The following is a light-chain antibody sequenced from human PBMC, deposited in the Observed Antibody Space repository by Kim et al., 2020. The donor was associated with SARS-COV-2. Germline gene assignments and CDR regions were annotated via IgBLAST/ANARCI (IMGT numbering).Light chain of an antibody. CDR3: QQYDIHPPT. V-gene: IGKV1-9*01. CDR2: AAS. J-gene: IGKJ1*01. Sequence: ASVGDRVTITCRASQGINNYLAWYQQNAGKAPKLLIYAASTLESGVPSRFSGSGSGTEFTLTISSLQPEDFATYSCQQYDIHPPTFGQGTKVEIK. CDR1: QGINNY.